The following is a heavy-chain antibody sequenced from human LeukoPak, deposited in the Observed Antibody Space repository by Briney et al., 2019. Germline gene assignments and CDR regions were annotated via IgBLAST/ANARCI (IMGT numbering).Heavy chain of an antibody. CDR2: ISGSGVNT. Sequence: GGSLRLSCAASGFTFDNYAMNWDRQAPGKGLEWVLGISGSGVNTYYADSVKGRFTISRDNSKNTLYLQLNSLRGEDTAIYYCARDTSFNYGAHAMDVWGQGTTVTVSS. D-gene: IGHD4/OR15-4a*01. CDR3: ARDTSFNYGAHAMDV. V-gene: IGHV3-23*01. CDR1: GFTFDNYA. J-gene: IGHJ6*02.